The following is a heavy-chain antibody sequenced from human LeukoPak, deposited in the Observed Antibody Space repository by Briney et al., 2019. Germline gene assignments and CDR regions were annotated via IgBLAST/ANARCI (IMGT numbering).Heavy chain of an antibody. CDR3: ARDKDLGAVAGTFDY. CDR1: GYTFTSYG. J-gene: IGHJ4*02. Sequence: ASVKVSCKASGYTFTSYGFSWVRRAPGQGLEWMGWISAYNGHTNYAQEFQGRVTMTTDTSTSTGYMELRSLRSDDTAVYYCARDKDLGAVAGTFDYWGQGTLVTVSS. CDR2: ISAYNGHT. D-gene: IGHD6-19*01. V-gene: IGHV1-18*04.